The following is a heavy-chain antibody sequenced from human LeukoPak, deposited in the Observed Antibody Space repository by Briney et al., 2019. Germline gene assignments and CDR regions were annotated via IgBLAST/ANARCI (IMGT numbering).Heavy chain of an antibody. CDR3: AKGQNMGA. J-gene: IGHJ4*02. D-gene: IGHD3-16*01. CDR1: GFTFSSYG. Sequence: GRSLRLSCAASGFTFSSYGMHWVRQAPGKGLEWVAVISYDGSNKYYADSVKGRFTISRDNSKNTLYLQMNSLRAEDTAVYYCAKGQNMGAWGQGTLVTVSS. V-gene: IGHV3-30*18. CDR2: ISYDGSNK.